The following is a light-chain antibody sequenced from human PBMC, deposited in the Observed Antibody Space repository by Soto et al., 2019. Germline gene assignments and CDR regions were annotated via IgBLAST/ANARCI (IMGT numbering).Light chain of an antibody. J-gene: IGKJ1*01. CDR3: QQYGSSPGT. CDR2: GAS. V-gene: IGKV3-20*01. Sequence: EIVLTQSPGTLSLSPGERATLSCRASQSFSSSYLAWYQQKPGQAPRLLIYGASSRATGIPDRFSGSGSGTDFTLTISRLEPEDCAVYYCQQYGSSPGTFGQGTKVEIK. CDR1: QSFSSSY.